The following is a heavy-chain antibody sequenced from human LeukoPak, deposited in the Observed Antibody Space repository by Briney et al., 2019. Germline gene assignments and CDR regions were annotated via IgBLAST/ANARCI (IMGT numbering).Heavy chain of an antibody. Sequence: SETLSLTCTVSGDSLTSGSRYWSWIRQPAGKGLEWIGHFYSSTRTTYNPSLESRVTISGDTAKNQFSLKLDSVTTADTAVYFCARCMSELDYGDYAYYYHMDVWGKGTTVTVSS. CDR2: FYSSTRT. D-gene: IGHD4-17*01. CDR3: ARCMSELDYGDYAYYYHMDV. J-gene: IGHJ6*04. V-gene: IGHV4-61*09. CDR1: GDSLTSGSRY.